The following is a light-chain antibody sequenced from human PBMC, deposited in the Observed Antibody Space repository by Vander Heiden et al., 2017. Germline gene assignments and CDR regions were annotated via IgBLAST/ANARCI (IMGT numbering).Light chain of an antibody. V-gene: IGLV3-19*01. CDR1: SLRSYY. Sequence: SSHLTQDPAVSGALGQTVRITCQGDSLRSYYASWYQQKPGQAPVLVVYGKNNRPSGIPDRFSGSSSGSTASLTITGGPAEDEDDDYCNSRDSSGSHLNVFGTGTKVTVL. CDR3: NSRDSSGSHLNV. J-gene: IGLJ1*01. CDR2: GKN.